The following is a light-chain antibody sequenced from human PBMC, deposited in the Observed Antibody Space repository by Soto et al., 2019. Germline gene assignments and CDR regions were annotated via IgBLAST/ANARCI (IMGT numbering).Light chain of an antibody. V-gene: IGKV1-5*03. CDR2: KAS. Sequence: DIQMTQSPPILSASVGDRVTMTCRASQSISSRLAWYQQKPGRAPKLLIYKASTLETAVPPRFIGSGSGTQFTLTFSSMKPEDFAAYYCHQYSIYSIFGPRTKVDMK. J-gene: IGKJ3*01. CDR3: HQYSIYSI. CDR1: QSISSR.